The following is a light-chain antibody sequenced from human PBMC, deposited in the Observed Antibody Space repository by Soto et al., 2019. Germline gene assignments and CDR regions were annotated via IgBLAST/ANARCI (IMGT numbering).Light chain of an antibody. CDR3: QQLDNRPPGWP. Sequence: EIVMTQSPAILSVSPGERASLSCRASQSISTNLAWYQQQPCQAPRLLFYGASTRATGVPARFSGSGSGTEFTRTISSLQSEYFAVYYCQQLDNRPPGWPFGQGTKVEIK. J-gene: IGKJ1*01. CDR1: QSISTN. V-gene: IGKV3-15*01. CDR2: GAS.